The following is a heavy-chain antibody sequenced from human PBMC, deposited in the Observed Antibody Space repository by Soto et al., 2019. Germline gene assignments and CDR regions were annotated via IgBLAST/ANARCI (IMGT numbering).Heavy chain of an antibody. Sequence: QVQLQESGPGLVKPSETLSLTCTVSGGSISSYYWSWIRQPPGKGLEWIGYIYYSGSTNYNPSLKSRVTISVDTSKNQFSLKRSSVTAADTAVYYCARRYGDAFDIWGQGTMVTVSS. CDR2: IYYSGST. V-gene: IGHV4-59*08. CDR3: ARRYGDAFDI. CDR1: GGSISSYY. D-gene: IGHD4-17*01. J-gene: IGHJ3*02.